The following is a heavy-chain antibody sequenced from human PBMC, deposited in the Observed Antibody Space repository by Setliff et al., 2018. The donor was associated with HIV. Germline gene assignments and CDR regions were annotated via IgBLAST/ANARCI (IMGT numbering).Heavy chain of an antibody. CDR2: ISSSSSDI. D-gene: IGHD1-26*01. CDR1: GFTFSSYS. CDR3: ARDLFYSGRSGPYYFDY. V-gene: IGHV3-21*01. Sequence: GGSLRLSCADSGFTFSSYSMNWVRQAPGKGLEWVSSISSSSSDIYYADSVKGRFTISRDNAKNSLYLQMNSLRAEDTAVYYCARDLFYSGRSGPYYFDYWGQGTLVTVSS. J-gene: IGHJ4*02.